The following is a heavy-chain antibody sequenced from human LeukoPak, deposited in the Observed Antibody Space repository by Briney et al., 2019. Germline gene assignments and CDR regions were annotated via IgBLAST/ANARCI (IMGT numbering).Heavy chain of an antibody. CDR3: ARDPNSSLSVWYFDY. CDR1: GYTFTGYY. CDR2: INPNSGGT. D-gene: IGHD6-13*01. V-gene: IGHV1-2*02. Sequence: ASVKVSCKASGYTFTGYYMHWVRQAPGQGLEWMGWINPNSGGTNYVQKFQGRVTMTRDTSISTAYMELSRLRSDDTAVYYCARDPNSSLSVWYFDYWGQGTLVTVSS. J-gene: IGHJ4*02.